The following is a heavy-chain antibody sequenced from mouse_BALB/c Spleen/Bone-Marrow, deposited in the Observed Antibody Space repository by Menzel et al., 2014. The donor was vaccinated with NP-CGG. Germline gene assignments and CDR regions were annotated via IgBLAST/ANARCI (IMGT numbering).Heavy chain of an antibody. Sequence: QVQLQQSGAELVRPGASVKLSCKASGYSFTSYWMNWVKQRPGQGLEWIGMIHPSDSETRLNQKFKDKATLTVDTSSSTAYVDLSSLTSEDSAVYYCARHHRYAYYFDYWGQGTTLTVSS. V-gene: IGHV1-59*01. CDR1: GYSFTSYW. J-gene: IGHJ2*01. CDR3: ARHHRYAYYFDY. D-gene: IGHD2-14*01. CDR2: IHPSDSET.